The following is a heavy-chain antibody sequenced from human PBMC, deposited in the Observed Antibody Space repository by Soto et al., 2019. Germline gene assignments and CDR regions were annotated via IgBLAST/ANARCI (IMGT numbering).Heavy chain of an antibody. J-gene: IGHJ4*02. V-gene: IGHV1-18*01. CDR1: GYTFTSYG. D-gene: IGHD3-3*01. CDR3: VRNYEFWSGYYGANFDF. Sequence: ASVKVSCKASGYTFTSYGISWVRQAPGQGLEWMGWISAYNGNTNYAQKLQGRVTMTTDTSTSTAYMELRSLRSDYTALYYCVRNYEFWSGYYGANFDFWGQGTLVTVSS. CDR2: ISAYNGNT.